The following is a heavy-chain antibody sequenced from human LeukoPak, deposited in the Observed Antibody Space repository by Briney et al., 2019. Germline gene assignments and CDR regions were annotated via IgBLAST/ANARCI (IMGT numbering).Heavy chain of an antibody. CDR1: GYSISSGYF. Sequence: SETLSLTCAVSGYSISSGYFWGWIRQPPGKGLEWIGSMYRDGTTYYNPSLKGRVTISVDTSNNQLSLTLSSVTAADTAVYYCARTQSSGIVGATTQFDYWGQGTLVTVSS. J-gene: IGHJ4*02. CDR3: ARTQSSGIVGATTQFDY. D-gene: IGHD1-26*01. CDR2: MYRDGTT. V-gene: IGHV4-38-2*01.